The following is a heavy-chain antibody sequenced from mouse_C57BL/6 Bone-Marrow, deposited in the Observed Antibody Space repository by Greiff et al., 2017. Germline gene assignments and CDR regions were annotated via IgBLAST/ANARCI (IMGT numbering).Heavy chain of an antibody. J-gene: IGHJ1*03. CDR3: SRQVTTVLATKYFDV. CDR1: GFTFSSYT. Sequence: EVKLMESGGGLVKPGGSLKLSCAASGFTFSSYTMSWVRQTPEKRLQWVAAISGGGGNTYYPDSVKGRFTISRDNDKNILHLQMSSLRSEDTALYYCSRQVTTVLATKYFDVWGTGTTVTVSS. D-gene: IGHD1-1*01. V-gene: IGHV5-9*01. CDR2: ISGGGGNT.